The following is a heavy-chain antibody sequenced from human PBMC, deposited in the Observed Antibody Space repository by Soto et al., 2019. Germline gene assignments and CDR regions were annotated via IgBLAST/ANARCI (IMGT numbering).Heavy chain of an antibody. D-gene: IGHD6-13*01. Sequence: QVQLVQSGAEVKKPGASVKVSCKASGYTFTSYGISWVRQAPGQGLEWMGWISAYNGNTNYAQKLQGRVTRTTDTSTSTAYMERRSLRSDDTAVYYCARGSGGDSSSWFEVYVGEGPSDYWGQGTLVTVSS. V-gene: IGHV1-18*04. CDR2: ISAYNGNT. J-gene: IGHJ4*02. CDR1: GYTFTSYG. CDR3: ARGSGGDSSSWFEVYVGEGPSDY.